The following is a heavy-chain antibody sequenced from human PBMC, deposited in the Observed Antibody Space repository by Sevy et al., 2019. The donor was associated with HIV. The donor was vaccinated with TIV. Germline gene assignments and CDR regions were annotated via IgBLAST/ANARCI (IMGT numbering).Heavy chain of an antibody. Sequence: GGSLRLSCAASGFTFSSYWMSWVRQAPGKGLEWLANIKQDGSEKYYVDSVKGRFTISRDNAKNSLYLQMNSLRAEDTAVYYCARDKRKGRFLEWLYTDYAFDIWGQGTMVTVSS. CDR2: IKQDGSEK. J-gene: IGHJ3*02. V-gene: IGHV3-7*01. CDR3: ARDKRKGRFLEWLYTDYAFDI. D-gene: IGHD3-3*01. CDR1: GFTFSSYW.